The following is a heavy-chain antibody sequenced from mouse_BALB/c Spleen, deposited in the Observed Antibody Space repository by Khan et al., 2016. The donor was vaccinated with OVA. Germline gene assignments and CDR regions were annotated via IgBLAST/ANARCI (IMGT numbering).Heavy chain of an antibody. D-gene: IGHD3-3*01. CDR3: ARAGRWFDY. J-gene: IGHJ3*01. Sequence: EVQLQESGPGLVKPSQSLSLTCSVTGYSITSGYYWNWIRQFPGNKLEWMGYISSGGTFNYNPSLKNRISITRDTSQNQFFLKLNSVTPEDTATYYCARAGRWFDYWGQGTLFTVSA. CDR1: GYSITSGYY. V-gene: IGHV3-6*02. CDR2: ISSGGTF.